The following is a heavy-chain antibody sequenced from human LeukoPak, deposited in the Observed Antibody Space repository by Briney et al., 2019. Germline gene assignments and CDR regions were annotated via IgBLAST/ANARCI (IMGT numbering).Heavy chain of an antibody. D-gene: IGHD6-13*01. V-gene: IGHV3-23*01. J-gene: IGHJ4*02. CDR1: GGSISSSPYY. CDR3: AKDPRRYSRTGGYFDY. CDR2: ISGSGGRT. Sequence: ETLSLTCTVSGGSISSSPYYWGWIRQPPGKGLEWVSTISGSGGRTYYADSVKGRFTISRDDSKNTLYLQMNSLRAEDTAVYYCAKDPRRYSRTGGYFDYWGQGTLVTVSS.